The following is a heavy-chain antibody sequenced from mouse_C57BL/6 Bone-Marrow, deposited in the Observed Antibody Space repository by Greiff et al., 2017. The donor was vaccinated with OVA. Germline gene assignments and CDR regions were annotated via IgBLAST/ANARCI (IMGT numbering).Heavy chain of an antibody. Sequence: EVKLVESGPGLVKPSQSLSLTCSVTGYSITSGYYWNWIRQFPGNKLEWMGYISYDGSNNYNPSLKNRISITRDTSKNQFFLKLNSVTTEDTATYYCARGEKIYYYGSSLSMDYWGQGTSVTVSS. CDR1: GYSITSGYY. D-gene: IGHD1-1*01. V-gene: IGHV3-6*01. J-gene: IGHJ4*01. CDR3: ARGEKIYYYGSSLSMDY. CDR2: ISYDGSN.